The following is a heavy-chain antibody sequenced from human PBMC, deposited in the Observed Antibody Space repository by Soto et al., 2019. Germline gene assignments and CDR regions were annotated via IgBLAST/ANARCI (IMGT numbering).Heavy chain of an antibody. Sequence: GGSLRLSCAASGFTFSSYGMHWVRQAPGKGLEWVAVISYDGSNKYYADSVKGRFTISRDNAKNSLYLEMNSLRAEDTAVYYCARESEDLTSNFDYWGQGTLVTVSS. V-gene: IGHV3-30*03. CDR3: ARESEDLTSNFDY. CDR1: GFTFSSYG. CDR2: ISYDGSNK. J-gene: IGHJ4*02.